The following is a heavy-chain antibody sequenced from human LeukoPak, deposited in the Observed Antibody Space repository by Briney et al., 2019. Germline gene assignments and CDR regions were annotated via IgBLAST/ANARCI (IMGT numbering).Heavy chain of an antibody. CDR2: VSYDATNE. CDR1: GLTFSSYA. V-gene: IGHV3-30*04. CDR3: ARVSSRIWSGPCDY. D-gene: IGHD3-3*01. J-gene: IGHJ4*02. Sequence: GGSLRLSCIASGLTFSSYAMHWVRQAPGKGLEWVAVVSYDATNEYYADSVEGRFTISRDNSKNTLYLQMNSLRAEDTAVYYCARVSSRIWSGPCDYWGQGTLVTVSS.